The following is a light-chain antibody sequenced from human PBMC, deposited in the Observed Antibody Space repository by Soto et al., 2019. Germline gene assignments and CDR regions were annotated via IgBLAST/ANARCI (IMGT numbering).Light chain of an antibody. Sequence: EIQMTQSHSSLSGSFGDRVTITCRASQSISSWWAWYQQKPGTAPKLLIYDASSLERGVPSRVSGSGSGTEFTLTISSLQPDDFPSQHCRQYTSSSWTFDQGTKVDIK. CDR2: DAS. CDR3: RQYTSSSWT. V-gene: IGKV1-5*01. J-gene: IGKJ1*01. CDR1: QSISSW.